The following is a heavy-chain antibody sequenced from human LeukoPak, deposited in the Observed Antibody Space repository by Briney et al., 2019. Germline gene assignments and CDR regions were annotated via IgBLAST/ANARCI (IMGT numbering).Heavy chain of an antibody. CDR3: ARQTTVVTRFDY. CDR1: GFTFSSYS. J-gene: IGHJ4*02. CDR2: ISSSSSTI. Sequence: GGSLRLSCAASGFTFSSYSMNWVRQAPGKGLDWVSYISSSSSTIYYADSVKGRFTISRDNAKNSLYLQMNSLRAEDTAVYYYARQTTVVTRFDYWGQRTPVTVSS. V-gene: IGHV3-48*01. D-gene: IGHD4-23*01.